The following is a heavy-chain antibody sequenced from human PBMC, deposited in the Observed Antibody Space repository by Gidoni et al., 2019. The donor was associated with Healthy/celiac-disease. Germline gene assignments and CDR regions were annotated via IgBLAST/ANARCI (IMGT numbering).Heavy chain of an antibody. CDR3: AKRSTVTLFDY. Sequence: EVQLLDSGGGLVQPGGSPRLSCAASGFTFSSYAMSWVRQAPGKGPEWVSTISGSGVTTYYADSVKGRFTISRDNSKNTLYLQVNSLRAEDTAVYYCAKRSTVTLFDYWGQGTLVTVSS. CDR1: GFTFSSYA. J-gene: IGHJ4*02. V-gene: IGHV3-23*01. D-gene: IGHD4-17*01. CDR2: ISGSGVTT.